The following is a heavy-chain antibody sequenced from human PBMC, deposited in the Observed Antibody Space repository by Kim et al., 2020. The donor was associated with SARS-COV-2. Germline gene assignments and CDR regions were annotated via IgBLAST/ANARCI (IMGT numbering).Heavy chain of an antibody. CDR3: ARVMADYGSGSYYNDY. J-gene: IGHJ4*02. V-gene: IGHV3-30*04. D-gene: IGHD3-10*01. CDR1: GFTFSGYA. Sequence: GGSLRLSCAASGFTFSGYAMHWVRQAPGKGLEWVAFISYNGKEEYYADSVKGRFTISRDDPRNTLFLQMNSLTSEDTARYYCARVMADYGSGSYYNDYWGQGTLVTVSS. CDR2: ISYNGKEE.